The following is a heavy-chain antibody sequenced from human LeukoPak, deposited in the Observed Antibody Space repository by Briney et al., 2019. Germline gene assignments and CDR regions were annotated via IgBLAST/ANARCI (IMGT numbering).Heavy chain of an antibody. D-gene: IGHD3-22*01. J-gene: IGHJ4*02. CDR1: GGSFSGYY. V-gene: IGHV4-34*01. CDR2: INHSGST. Sequence: SETLSLTCAVYGGSFSGYYWSWIRQPPGKGLEWIGEINHSGSTNYNPSLKSRVTISVDTSKNQCSLKLSSVTAADTAVYYCASQGDSSGYYFDYWGQGTLVTVSS. CDR3: ASQGDSSGYYFDY.